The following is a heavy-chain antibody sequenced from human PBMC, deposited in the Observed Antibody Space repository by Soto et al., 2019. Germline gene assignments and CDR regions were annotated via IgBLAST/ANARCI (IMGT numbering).Heavy chain of an antibody. CDR2: ISYDGSNK. J-gene: IGHJ4*02. V-gene: IGHV3-30*18. Sequence: PGGSLRLSCAASGFTFSSYGMHWVRQAPGKGLEWVAVISYDGSNKYYADSVKGRFTISRDNFKNTLYLQMNSLRAEDTAVYYCAKKVEIRGKAGAFDYWGQGTLVTVSS. CDR1: GFTFSSYG. D-gene: IGHD6-13*01. CDR3: AKKVEIRGKAGAFDY.